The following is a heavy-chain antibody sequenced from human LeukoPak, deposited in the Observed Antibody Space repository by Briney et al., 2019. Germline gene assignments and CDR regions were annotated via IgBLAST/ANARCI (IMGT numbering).Heavy chain of an antibody. CDR1: GGSISTYY. CDR2: IYYSGST. Sequence: SETLSLTCTVSGGSISTYYRSWIRQPPGKGLEWIGYIYYSGSTNYNPSLKSRVTISVDTSKNQFSLNLSSVTAADTAVYYCARASLTGYYYYMDVWGKGTTVTVSS. V-gene: IGHV4-59*01. CDR3: ARASLTGYYYYMDV. J-gene: IGHJ6*03.